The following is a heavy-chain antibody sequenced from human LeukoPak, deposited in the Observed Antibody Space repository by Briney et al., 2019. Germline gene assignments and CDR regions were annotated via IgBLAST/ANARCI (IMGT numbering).Heavy chain of an antibody. CDR1: GFTFSSYG. CDR3: AKDTIRNYCTSTSCYVVY. D-gene: IGHD2-2*01. Sequence: PGGSLRLSCAASGFTFSSYGMHWVRQAPGKGLEWVSAISGSGGSTYYADSVKGRFTISRDNSKSTLYLQMNSLRAEDTAVYYCAKDTIRNYCTSTSCYVVYWGQGTLVTVSS. CDR2: ISGSGGST. J-gene: IGHJ4*02. V-gene: IGHV3-23*01.